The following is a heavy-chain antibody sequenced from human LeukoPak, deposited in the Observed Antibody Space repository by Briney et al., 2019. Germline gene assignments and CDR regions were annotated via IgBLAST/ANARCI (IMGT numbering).Heavy chain of an antibody. CDR1: GGCISTYY. Sequence: SETLSLTCTVSGGCISTYYWTWIRQPPGKGLEWIGYIYYTGSTNYNPSLKSRVTISVDTSKNQFSLKLSSVTAADTAVYYCARAYGDYYYYYMDVWGKGTTVTISS. D-gene: IGHD4-17*01. CDR3: ARAYGDYYYYYMDV. V-gene: IGHV4-59*01. CDR2: IYYTGST. J-gene: IGHJ6*03.